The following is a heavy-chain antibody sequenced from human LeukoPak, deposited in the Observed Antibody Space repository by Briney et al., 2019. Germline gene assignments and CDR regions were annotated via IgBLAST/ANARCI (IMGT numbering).Heavy chain of an antibody. CDR1: GFTFSSYE. CDR3: ASQGYDFWSGYVDAFDI. J-gene: IGHJ3*02. Sequence: GGSLRLSCAASGFTFSSYEMNWVRQAPGKGLEWVSSISSSSSYIYYADSVKGRFTISRDNAKNSLYLQMNSLRAEDTAVYYCASQGYDFWSGYVDAFDIWGQGTMVTVSS. D-gene: IGHD3-3*01. V-gene: IGHV3-21*01. CDR2: ISSSSSYI.